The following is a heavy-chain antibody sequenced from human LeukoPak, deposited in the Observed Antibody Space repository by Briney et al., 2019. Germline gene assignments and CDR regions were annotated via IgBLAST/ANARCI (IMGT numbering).Heavy chain of an antibody. CDR2: IYSGGST. Sequence: GGSLRLSCAASGFTVSSNYMSWVRQAPGKGLEWVSVIYSGGSTYYADSVKGRFTISRDNSKNTLYLQMNSLRAEDTAVYYCARDLWFGDVKWFDPWGRGTRVSVSS. J-gene: IGHJ5*02. V-gene: IGHV3-66*01. D-gene: IGHD3-10*01. CDR1: GFTVSSNY. CDR3: ARDLWFGDVKWFDP.